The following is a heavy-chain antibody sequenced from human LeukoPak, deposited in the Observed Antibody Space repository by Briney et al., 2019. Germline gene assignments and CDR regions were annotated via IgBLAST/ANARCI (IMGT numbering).Heavy chain of an antibody. CDR3: ARGGDRSFDY. CDR1: GYSISSGYY. D-gene: IGHD3-10*01. V-gene: IGHV4-38-2*02. J-gene: IGHJ4*02. Sequence: PSETLSLTCTVSGYSISSGYYWGWIRQPPGQGLEWIGSIYHSGSTYYNPSLKSRVTISVDTSKNQFSLKLSSVTAADTAVYYCARGGDRSFDYWGQGTLVTVSS. CDR2: IYHSGST.